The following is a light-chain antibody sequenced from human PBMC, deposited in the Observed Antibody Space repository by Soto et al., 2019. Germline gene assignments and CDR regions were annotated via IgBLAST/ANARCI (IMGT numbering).Light chain of an antibody. CDR3: SSYTTSITWV. CDR1: NSDVGAYNY. V-gene: IGLV2-14*03. J-gene: IGLJ3*02. Sequence: QSALTQPASVSGSPGQSISISCTGTNSDVGAYNYVSWYQQHPGKAPKLMIYDVSNRPSGVSNRFSGSKSGNTASLTISGLPAEDEADYYCSSYTTSITWVFGGGTKVTVL. CDR2: DVS.